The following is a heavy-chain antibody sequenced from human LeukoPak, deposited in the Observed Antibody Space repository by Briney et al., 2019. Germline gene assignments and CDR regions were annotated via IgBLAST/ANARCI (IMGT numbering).Heavy chain of an antibody. J-gene: IGHJ4*02. CDR2: LYYSGKT. CDR1: DDSISSSTYY. V-gene: IGHV4-39*07. CDR3: ARDFQWLTYFDY. D-gene: IGHD6-19*01. Sequence: TSDTLSLTCIISDDSISSSTYYWGWIRQPPGKGLEWIGTLYYSGKTYYNPSLKSRVTISIDTSKNQFSLKLTSATAADTAVYYCARDFQWLTYFDYWGQGTLVTVSS.